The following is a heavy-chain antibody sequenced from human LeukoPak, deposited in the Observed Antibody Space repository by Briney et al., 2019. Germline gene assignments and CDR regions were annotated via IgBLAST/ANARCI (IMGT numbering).Heavy chain of an antibody. CDR3: ARGSRIVVVTAHSPFDY. V-gene: IGHV4-34*01. CDR1: GGSFSGYY. J-gene: IGHJ4*02. CDR2: INHSGST. D-gene: IGHD2-21*02. Sequence: PSETLSLTCAVYGGSFSGYYWSWIRQPPGKGLEWIGEINHSGSTNYNPSLKSQVTISVDTSKNQFSLKLSSVTAADTAVYYCARGSRIVVVTAHSPFDYWGQGTLVTVSS.